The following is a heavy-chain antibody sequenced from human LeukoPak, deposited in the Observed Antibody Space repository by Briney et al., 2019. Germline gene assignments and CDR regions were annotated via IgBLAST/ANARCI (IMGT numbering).Heavy chain of an antibody. CDR1: GGSISSGGYY. J-gene: IGHJ5*02. V-gene: IGHV4-30-2*01. Sequence: SEALSLTCTVSGGSISSGGYYWSWIRQPPGKGLEWIGYIYHSGSTYYNPSLKSRVTISVDRSKNQFSLKLSSVTAADTAVYYCARALVLEWLLSWFDPWGQGTLVTVSS. CDR2: IYHSGST. CDR3: ARALVLEWLLSWFDP. D-gene: IGHD3-3*01.